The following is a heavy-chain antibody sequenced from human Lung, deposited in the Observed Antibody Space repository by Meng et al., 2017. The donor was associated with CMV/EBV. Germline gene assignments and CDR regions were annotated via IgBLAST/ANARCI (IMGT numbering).Heavy chain of an antibody. V-gene: IGHV3-53*01. Sequence: ESLKISXAASGFTVTDNYMNWVRQAPGKGLEWVSVIYSADRAYYADSVRGGFTISRDISKNTVYLQMLNLRAEDAAMYYCARPLAIRPMLGYYYGLDVWGQGTTVTVSS. CDR3: ARPLAIRPMLGYYYGLDV. D-gene: IGHD6-6*01. J-gene: IGHJ6*02. CDR1: GFTVTDNY. CDR2: IYSADRA.